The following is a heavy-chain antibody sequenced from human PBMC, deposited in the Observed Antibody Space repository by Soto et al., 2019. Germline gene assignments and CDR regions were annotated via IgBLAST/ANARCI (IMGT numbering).Heavy chain of an antibody. CDR3: ARGYYYDSSGSIRPFDY. CDR2: IIPIFGTA. J-gene: IGHJ4*02. Sequence: VASVKVSCKASGGTFSSYAISWVRQAPGQGLEWMGGIIPIFGTANYAQKFQGRVTITADESTSTAYMELSSLRSEDTAVYYCARGYYYDSSGSIRPFDYWGQGTLVTVPS. D-gene: IGHD3-22*01. CDR1: GGTFSSYA. V-gene: IGHV1-69*13.